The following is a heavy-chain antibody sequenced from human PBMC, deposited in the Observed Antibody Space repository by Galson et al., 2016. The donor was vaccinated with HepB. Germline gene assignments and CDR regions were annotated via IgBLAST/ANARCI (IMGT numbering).Heavy chain of an antibody. V-gene: IGHV1-69*13. D-gene: IGHD6-19*01. CDR2: IIPMLDTT. J-gene: IGHJ4*02. CDR1: GGTFSTYA. Sequence: SVKVSCKASGGTFSTYAINWVRQAPGQGLEWMGGIIPMLDTTNYAQKFQGGLTITADESTRTAFMDLSSLRSEDTAMYYCARDGYSSGWDRDGYWGQGTLATVSS. CDR3: ARDGYSSGWDRDGY.